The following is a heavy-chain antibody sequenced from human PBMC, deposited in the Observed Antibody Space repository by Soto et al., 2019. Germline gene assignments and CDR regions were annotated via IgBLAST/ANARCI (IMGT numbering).Heavy chain of an antibody. CDR1: GFTFSSYA. CDR3: ASGRGYYGSGVMDV. CDR2: ISSSGGST. J-gene: IGHJ6*02. D-gene: IGHD3-10*01. V-gene: IGHV3-23*01. Sequence: PGGSLRLSCAASGFTFSSYAMNWVRQAPGKGLEWVSGISSSGGSTYYADSVKGRFTISRDNSKNTLYLQMNSLRAEDTAVYYCASGRGYYGSGVMDVWGQGTTVTV.